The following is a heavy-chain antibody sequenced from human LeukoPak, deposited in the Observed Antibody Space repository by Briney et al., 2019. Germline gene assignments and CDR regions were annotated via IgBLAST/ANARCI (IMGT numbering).Heavy chain of an antibody. CDR3: ARPDSSGWSTYYYYYYMDV. CDR2: ISGSGGST. V-gene: IGHV3-23*01. D-gene: IGHD6-19*01. Sequence: GGSLRLSCAASGFTFSSYAMSWVRQAPGKGLEWVSAISGSGGSTYYADSVKGRFTISRDNSKNTLYLQMNSLRAEDTAVYYCARPDSSGWSTYYYYYYMDVWGKGTTVTVSS. J-gene: IGHJ6*03. CDR1: GFTFSSYA.